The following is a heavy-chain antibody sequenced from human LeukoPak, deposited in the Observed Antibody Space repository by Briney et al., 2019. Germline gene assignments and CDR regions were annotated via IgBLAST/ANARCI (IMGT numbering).Heavy chain of an antibody. Sequence: GGSLRLSCAASGFTFSPVWMHWVRQAPGKGLMWVSHIINDGSYTTYADSVKGRFTISRDNTKNSLYLQMNSLRAEDTAVYYCARGASSGYYYDAFDIWGQGTMVTVSS. J-gene: IGHJ3*02. CDR1: GFTFSPVW. D-gene: IGHD3-22*01. V-gene: IGHV3-74*01. CDR3: ARGASSGYYYDAFDI. CDR2: IINDGSYT.